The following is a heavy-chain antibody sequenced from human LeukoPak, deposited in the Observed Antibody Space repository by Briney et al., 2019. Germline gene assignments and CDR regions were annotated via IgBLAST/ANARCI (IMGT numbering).Heavy chain of an antibody. J-gene: IGHJ4*02. V-gene: IGHV1-2*06. CDR2: INPNSGDT. Sequence: ASVKVSCKASGYTFTSYGISWVRQAPGQGLEWMGRINPNSGDTNSAQRFQGRVTMTRDTSISTAYMELIRLKSDDTAVFYCARDYCSSTSCLFDYWGQGTLVTVSS. D-gene: IGHD2-2*01. CDR3: ARDYCSSTSCLFDY. CDR1: GYTFTSYG.